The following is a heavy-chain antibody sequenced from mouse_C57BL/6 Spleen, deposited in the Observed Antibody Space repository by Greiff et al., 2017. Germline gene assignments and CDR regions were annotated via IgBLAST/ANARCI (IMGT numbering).Heavy chain of an antibody. V-gene: IGHV3-6*01. CDR1: GYSITSGYY. CDR3: ARAYYGSSLGFDY. D-gene: IGHD1-1*01. Sequence: DVKLQESGPGLVKPSQSLSLTCSVTGYSITSGYYWNWIRQFPGNKLEWMGYISYDGSNNYNPSLKNRISITRDTSKNQFFLKLNSVTTEDTATYYCARAYYGSSLGFDYWGQGTTLTVSS. J-gene: IGHJ2*01. CDR2: ISYDGSN.